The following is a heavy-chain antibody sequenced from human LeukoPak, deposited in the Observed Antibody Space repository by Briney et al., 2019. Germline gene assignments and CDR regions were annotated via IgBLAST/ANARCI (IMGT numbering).Heavy chain of an antibody. J-gene: IGHJ4*02. CDR3: AKVGNDSSGYPDY. D-gene: IGHD3-22*01. CDR2: INHSGST. V-gene: IGHV4-34*01. Sequence: PSETLSLTCAVYGGSFSGYYWSWIRQPPGKGQEWIGEINHSGSTNYNPSLKSRVTISVDTSKNQFSLTLSSVTAADTAVYYCAKVGNDSSGYPDYWGQGTLVTVSS. CDR1: GGSFSGYY.